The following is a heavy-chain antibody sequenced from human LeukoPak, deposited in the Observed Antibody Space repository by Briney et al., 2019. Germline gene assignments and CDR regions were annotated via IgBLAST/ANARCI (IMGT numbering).Heavy chain of an antibody. CDR3: AIGGSYKGYFDY. CDR1: GFTFSDHY. D-gene: IGHD1-26*01. J-gene: IGHJ4*02. Sequence: PGGSLRLSCAASGFTFSDHYMDWVRQAPGKGLEWVGRTRNKANSYTTEYAASVKGRFTISRDDSKNSLYLQMNSLKTEDTAVYYCAIGGSYKGYFDYWGQGTLVTVSS. V-gene: IGHV3-72*01. CDR2: TRNKANSYTT.